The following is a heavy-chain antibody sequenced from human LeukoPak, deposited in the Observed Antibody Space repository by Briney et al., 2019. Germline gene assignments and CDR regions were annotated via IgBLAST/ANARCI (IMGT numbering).Heavy chain of an antibody. CDR2: IKQEGSEK. CDR3: ARVKVTIFGVVMGRWFDP. V-gene: IGHV3-7*01. D-gene: IGHD3-3*01. Sequence: PGGSLRLSCAASGFTFSSYWMSWVRQAPGKGLEWVANIKQEGSEKYYVDSVKGRFTISRDNAKNSVYLQMNSLRAEDTAVYYCARVKVTIFGVVMGRWFDPWGQGTLVTVSS. J-gene: IGHJ5*02. CDR1: GFTFSSYW.